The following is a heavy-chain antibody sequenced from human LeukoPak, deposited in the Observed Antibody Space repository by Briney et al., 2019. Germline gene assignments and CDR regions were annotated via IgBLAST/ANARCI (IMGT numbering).Heavy chain of an antibody. Sequence: ASVKVSCKASGYTFTGYYMHWVRQAPGQGLEWMGWINPNSGGTNYAQKFQGRVTMTRDTSISTAYMELSRLRSDDTAVYYRAREITMVRGVISDWFDPWGQGTLVTVSS. V-gene: IGHV1-2*02. D-gene: IGHD3-10*01. CDR1: GYTFTGYY. CDR2: INPNSGGT. J-gene: IGHJ5*02. CDR3: AREITMVRGVISDWFDP.